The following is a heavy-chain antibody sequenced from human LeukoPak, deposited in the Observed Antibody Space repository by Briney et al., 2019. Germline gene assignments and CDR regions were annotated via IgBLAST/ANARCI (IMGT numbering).Heavy chain of an antibody. D-gene: IGHD5-18*01. CDR1: GDSVSSNSS. CDR2: TYYRSKWYN. V-gene: IGHV6-1*01. J-gene: IGHJ3*01. Sequence: SQTLSLTCAISGDSVSSNSSWNWIRQSPSRGLEWLGRTYYRSKWYNDYVVSVKSRININPDTFKNQFSLQLNSVTPEDTAVYYCARGGQGDGYSADEAFDLWGQGTMVTVS. CDR3: ARGGQGDGYSADEAFDL.